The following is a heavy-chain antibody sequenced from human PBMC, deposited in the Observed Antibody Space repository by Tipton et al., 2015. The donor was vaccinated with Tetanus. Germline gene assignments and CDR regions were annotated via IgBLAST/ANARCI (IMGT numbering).Heavy chain of an antibody. Sequence: TLSLTCTVSGGSISPFYWNWIRQSPGKGLEWIGYTYYSGNTNYNPSLKSRVTMSVDTSKNQFSLKLNSVTAADTAVYYCARATNWLGRDFDYWGQGTLVTVSS. CDR2: TYYSGNT. J-gene: IGHJ4*02. V-gene: IGHV4-59*01. CDR1: GGSISPFY. D-gene: IGHD7-27*01. CDR3: ARATNWLGRDFDY.